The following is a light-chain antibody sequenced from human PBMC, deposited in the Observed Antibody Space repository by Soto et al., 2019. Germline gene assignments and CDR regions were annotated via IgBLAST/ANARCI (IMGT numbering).Light chain of an antibody. V-gene: IGLV2-14*03. J-gene: IGLJ1*01. Sequence: QSALTQPASVSGSPGQSITISCSRTSSDVGGDDYVSWYQQYPGKAPKLMIYDVTNRPSGVSNRFSGSKSGNTASLTISGLQAEDEADYCCSAHRVTSTGVFGTGTKVTVL. CDR3: SAHRVTSTGV. CDR2: DVT. CDR1: SSDVGGDDY.